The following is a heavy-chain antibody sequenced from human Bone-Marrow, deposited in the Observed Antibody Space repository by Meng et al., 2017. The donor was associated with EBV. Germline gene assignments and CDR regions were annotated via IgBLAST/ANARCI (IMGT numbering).Heavy chain of an antibody. CDR2: SSSSSSYI. D-gene: IGHD3-10*01. CDR1: GFPLSSYS. V-gene: IGHV3-21*01. CDR3: ARGMVRDHLGY. J-gene: IGHJ4*01. Sequence: EVQLVESGGGLVKPGGSLCISCAASGFPLSSYSLNCVRQAPGKGLEWVSSSSSSSSYIYYAASVKGRFTISRDNAKNSLYLQMNSLRAEDTAVYYCARGMVRDHLGYWGHGPLVTASS.